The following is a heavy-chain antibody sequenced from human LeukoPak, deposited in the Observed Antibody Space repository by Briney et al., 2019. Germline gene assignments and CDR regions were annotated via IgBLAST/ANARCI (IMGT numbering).Heavy chain of an antibody. V-gene: IGHV3-11*03. D-gene: IGHD6-13*01. CDR3: ARCSSSWEDFDY. CDR2: ISSSSSYT. Sequence: KPGGSLRLSCAASGFTFSDYYMSWIRQAPGKGLEWVSYISSSSSYTNYADSVKGRFTISRDNAKNSLYLQMNSLRAEDTAVYYCARCSSSWEDFDYWGQGTLVTVSS. J-gene: IGHJ4*02. CDR1: GFTFSDYY.